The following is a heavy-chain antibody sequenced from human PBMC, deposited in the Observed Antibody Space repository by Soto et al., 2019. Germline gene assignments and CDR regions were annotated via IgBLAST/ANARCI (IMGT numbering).Heavy chain of an antibody. CDR3: ARDLKPSEALDQYYFEY. D-gene: IGHD1-1*01. J-gene: IGHJ4*02. CDR2: ISSSGGAI. V-gene: IGHV3-11*01. CDR1: VFTFSDYY. Sequence: GGSLRLSCASSVFTFSDYYMSCIRHSPGKCLERISYISSSGGAIYHADSVKGRFTISRDNAKNSLYLQMNGLRAEDTAVYYCARDLKPSEALDQYYFEYWGQGTLVNVSS.